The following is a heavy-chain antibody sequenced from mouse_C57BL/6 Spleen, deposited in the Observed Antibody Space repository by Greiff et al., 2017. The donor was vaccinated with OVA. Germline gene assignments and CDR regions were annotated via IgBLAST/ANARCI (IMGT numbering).Heavy chain of an antibody. Sequence: ESGPGLVKPSQSLSLTCSVTGYSITSGYYWNWIRQFPGNKLEWMGYISYDGSNNYNPSLKNRISITRDTSKNQFFLKLNSVTTEDTATYYCARGYYGSDWYFDVWGTGTTVTVSS. V-gene: IGHV3-6*01. D-gene: IGHD1-1*01. J-gene: IGHJ1*03. CDR3: ARGYYGSDWYFDV. CDR2: ISYDGSN. CDR1: GYSITSGYY.